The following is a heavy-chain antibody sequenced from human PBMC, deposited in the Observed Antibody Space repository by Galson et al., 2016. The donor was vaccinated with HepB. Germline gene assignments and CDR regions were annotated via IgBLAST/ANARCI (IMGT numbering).Heavy chain of an antibody. CDR1: GFMLDEYA. J-gene: IGHJ6*02. CDR2: ISWDSEAI. D-gene: IGHD3-3*01. V-gene: IGHV3-9*01. Sequence: SLRLSCAASGFMLDEYALHWVRQSPGKGLEWVSGISWDSEAIDYADSVKGRFIFSRDNARNSLYLEMTSLRPADTALYYCAKEAVGSGPLDVWGQGTAVTVSS. CDR3: AKEAVGSGPLDV.